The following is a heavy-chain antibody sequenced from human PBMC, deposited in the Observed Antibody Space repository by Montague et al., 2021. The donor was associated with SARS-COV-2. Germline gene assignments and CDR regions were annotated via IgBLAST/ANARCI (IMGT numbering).Heavy chain of an antibody. CDR3: ARGVVAAPSVVDY. V-gene: IGHV4-4*07. CDR2: ISTGGSA. D-gene: IGHD2-15*01. Sequence: SETLSLTCTVSGDSISNFYWNWIRQPAGNGLEWIGRISTGGSANYNPSLKSRVTMSMDTSKSQVSLKLNSVTAADTAVYYCARGVVAAPSVVDYWGRGTLVTVSS. J-gene: IGHJ4*02. CDR1: GDSISNFY.